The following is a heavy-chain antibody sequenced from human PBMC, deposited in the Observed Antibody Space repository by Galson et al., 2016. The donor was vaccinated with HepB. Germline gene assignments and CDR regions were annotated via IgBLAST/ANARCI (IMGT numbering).Heavy chain of an antibody. J-gene: IGHJ3*02. V-gene: IGHV6-1*01. Sequence: CAISGDSVSTNSVTWNWIRQSPSRGLEWLGRTYYRSKWYNDYADFVKSRIVISPDTSKNQFSLQLNSVTPEDTAIYYCARDPGITVAGTGAFDIWGQGTMVIVSS. CDR1: GDSVSTNSVT. D-gene: IGHD6-19*01. CDR2: TYYRSKWYN. CDR3: ARDPGITVAGTGAFDI.